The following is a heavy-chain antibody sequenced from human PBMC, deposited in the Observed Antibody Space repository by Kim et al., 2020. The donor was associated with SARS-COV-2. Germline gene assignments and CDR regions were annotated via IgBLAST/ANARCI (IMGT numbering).Heavy chain of an antibody. V-gene: IGHV1-3*01. CDR1: GYTFTSYA. D-gene: IGHD3-10*01. J-gene: IGHJ4*02. CDR3: ARVPFGEPIRDIDY. Sequence: ASVKVSCKASGYTFTSYAMHWVRQAPGQRLEWMGWINAGNGNTKYSQKFQGRVTITRDTSASTAYMELSSLRSEDTAVYYCARVPFGEPIRDIDYWGQGTLVTVSS. CDR2: INAGNGNT.